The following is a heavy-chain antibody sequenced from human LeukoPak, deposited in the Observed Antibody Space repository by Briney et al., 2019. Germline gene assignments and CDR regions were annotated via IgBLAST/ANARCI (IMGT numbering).Heavy chain of an antibody. Sequence: GGSLRLSCVDSGFTFSSYAMHWVRQAPGKGLEWVAVISYDGSNKNYADSVKGRLTISRGSSKNTLYLQMNGLRVDDTAVYYCARDAMLRGVRRYNYGMDVWGQGTTVTVSS. CDR1: GFTFSSYA. J-gene: IGHJ6*02. V-gene: IGHV3-30-3*01. CDR2: ISYDGSNK. CDR3: ARDAMLRGVRRYNYGMDV. D-gene: IGHD3-10*01.